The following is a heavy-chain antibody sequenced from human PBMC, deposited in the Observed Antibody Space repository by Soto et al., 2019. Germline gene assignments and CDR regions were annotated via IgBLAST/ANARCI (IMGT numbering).Heavy chain of an antibody. Sequence: QVQLVESGGGVVQPGRSLRLSCAASGFTFSSYAMHWVRQAPGKGLEWVAVISYDGSNKYYADSVKGRFTISRDNSKNTLYLQMNSLRAEDTAVYYCARDGLDYGDYGLYFDYWGQGTLVTVSS. CDR1: GFTFSSYA. D-gene: IGHD4-17*01. J-gene: IGHJ4*02. CDR2: ISYDGSNK. CDR3: ARDGLDYGDYGLYFDY. V-gene: IGHV3-30-3*01.